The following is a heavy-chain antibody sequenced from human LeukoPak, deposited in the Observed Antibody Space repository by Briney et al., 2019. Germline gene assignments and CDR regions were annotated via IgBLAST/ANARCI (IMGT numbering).Heavy chain of an antibody. Sequence: GGSLRLSCVASGFSFNTYGMHWVRQAPGKWPEWVAFIRNDGSKKFYADALKGRFTISRDNSKNTLYLQVNSLRLDDTAVYYCAKRDNGGDSGIDYWGLGTLVTVSS. V-gene: IGHV3-30*02. CDR2: IRNDGSKK. CDR1: GFSFNTYG. CDR3: AKRDNGGDSGIDY. J-gene: IGHJ4*02. D-gene: IGHD4-23*01.